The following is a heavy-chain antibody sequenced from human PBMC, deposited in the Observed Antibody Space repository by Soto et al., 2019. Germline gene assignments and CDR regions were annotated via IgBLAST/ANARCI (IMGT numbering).Heavy chain of an antibody. CDR3: ARVNYYGSASYQDFFYFYALDV. V-gene: IGHV1-8*01. D-gene: IGHD3-10*01. Sequence: ASVKVSCKTSGYTFSTYDINWVRQAPGQGLEWMGWMNPNSGDTGYAQKFLGRLTMTRDSTIRTVYMELSSLSSEDTAVYYCARVNYYGSASYQDFFYFYALDVWGQGTTVTVSS. J-gene: IGHJ6*02. CDR1: GYTFSTYD. CDR2: MNPNSGDT.